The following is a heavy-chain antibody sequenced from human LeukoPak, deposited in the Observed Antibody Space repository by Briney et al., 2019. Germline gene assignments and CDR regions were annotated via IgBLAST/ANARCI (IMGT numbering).Heavy chain of an antibody. J-gene: IGHJ5*02. D-gene: IGHD2-2*01. Sequence: SETLSLTCAVYGGSFSGYYWSWIRQPPGKGMEWIGEINHSGSTNYNPSLKSRVTISVDTSKNQFSLKLSSVTAADTAVYYCARGHGSRGWFDPWGQGTLVTVSS. CDR1: GGSFSGYY. CDR2: INHSGST. V-gene: IGHV4-34*01. CDR3: ARGHGSRGWFDP.